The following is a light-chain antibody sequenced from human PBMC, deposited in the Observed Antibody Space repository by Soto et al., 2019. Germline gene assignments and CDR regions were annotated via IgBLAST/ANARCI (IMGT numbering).Light chain of an antibody. CDR2: AAS. CDR3: QQANSFPLT. J-gene: IGKJ4*01. CDR1: QGISSW. Sequence: DIQMTQSPSSVPASVGDRVTITCRASQGISSWLARYQQKPGKAPNLLIYAASSLQSGVPPRFSGSGSGTDFTRTISNLQPEDVATYYGQQANSFPLTFGGGTKVEI. V-gene: IGKV1-12*01.